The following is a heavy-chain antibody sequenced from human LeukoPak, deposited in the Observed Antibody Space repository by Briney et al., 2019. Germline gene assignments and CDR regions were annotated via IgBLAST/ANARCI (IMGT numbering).Heavy chain of an antibody. D-gene: IGHD2-8*01. V-gene: IGHV1-18*01. Sequence: ASAKDSCKASGYTFTSYGVTWVRQAPGQGLEWMGWISAYNGYTNYEQKFQGRVTMTTDTSTTTAYMELRSLRSDDTAIYYCARGAQPQWQFVGWRQGGLVTVSS. J-gene: IGHJ4*02. CDR2: ISAYNGYT. CDR1: GYTFTSYG. CDR3: ARGAQPQWQFVG.